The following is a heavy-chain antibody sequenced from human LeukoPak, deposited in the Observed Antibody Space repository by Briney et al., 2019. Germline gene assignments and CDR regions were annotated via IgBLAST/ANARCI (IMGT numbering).Heavy chain of an antibody. Sequence: AGGSLRLSCAASGFTVSSNYMSWVRQAPGKGLEWVSVIYSGGTTYYADSVKGRFTISRDSSKNTLYLQMNSLRAEDTAVYYCARHSSSWSFDPWGQGTLVTVSS. D-gene: IGHD6-13*01. CDR3: ARHSSSWSFDP. V-gene: IGHV3-53*01. J-gene: IGHJ5*02. CDR1: GFTVSSNY. CDR2: IYSGGTT.